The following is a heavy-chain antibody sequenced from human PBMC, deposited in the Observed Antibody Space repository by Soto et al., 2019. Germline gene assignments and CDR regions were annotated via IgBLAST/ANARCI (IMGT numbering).Heavy chain of an antibody. D-gene: IGHD3-10*01. Sequence: PSETLSLTCTVSGGSISSSSYYWGWIRQPPGKGLEWIGSIYYSGSTYYNPSLKSRVTISVDTSKNQFSLKLSSVTAADTAVYYCARSLYEYYYCYYYMDVWGKGTTVTVSS. CDR3: ARSLYEYYYCYYYMDV. CDR2: IYYSGST. V-gene: IGHV4-39*01. CDR1: GGSISSSSYY. J-gene: IGHJ6*03.